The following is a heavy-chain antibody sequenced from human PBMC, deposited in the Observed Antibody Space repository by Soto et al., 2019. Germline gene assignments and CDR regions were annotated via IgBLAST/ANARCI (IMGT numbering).Heavy chain of an antibody. D-gene: IGHD2-2*01. Sequence: SETLSLTCTVSGDSMTSGDYSCIWIRQPPGKGLEWLGYIYRTGNTHYSPSLKSRVSISQDRSKNQFSLELTSVTAADTAVYYCARGDYQYSIDYWGQGTLVTVSS. V-gene: IGHV4-30-2*01. CDR2: IYRTGNT. CDR3: ARGDYQYSIDY. CDR1: GDSMTSGDYS. J-gene: IGHJ4*02.